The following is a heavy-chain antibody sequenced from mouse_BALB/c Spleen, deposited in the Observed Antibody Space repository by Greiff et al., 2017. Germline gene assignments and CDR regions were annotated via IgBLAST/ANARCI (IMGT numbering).Heavy chain of an antibody. V-gene: IGHV5-6*01. CDR1: GFTFSSYA. CDR2: ISDGGSYT. J-gene: IGHJ4*01. Sequence: EVQLVESGGGLVKPGGSLKLSCAASGFTFSSYAMSWVRQTPEKRLEWVASISDGGSYTYYPDSVKGRFTISRDNAKNNLYLQMSSLKSEDTAMYYCARAISSYDYAMDYWGQGTSVTVSS. CDR3: ARAISSYDYAMDY. D-gene: IGHD1-1*01.